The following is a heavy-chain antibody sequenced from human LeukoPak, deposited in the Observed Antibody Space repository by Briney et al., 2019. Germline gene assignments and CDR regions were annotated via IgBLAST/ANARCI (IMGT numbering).Heavy chain of an antibody. CDR2: IYYSGTT. CDR3: ARDGGSGGRLFDS. V-gene: IGHV4-59*01. J-gene: IGHJ4*02. D-gene: IGHD2-15*01. CDR1: DVSFSTYY. Sequence: SETLSLTCTVSDVSFSTYYWSWIRQPPGKGLEWIGYIYYSGTTNYNPSLKSRVTISGETSKNQFSLRLSSVTAADTAVYYCARDGGSGGRLFDSWGQGTLVTVSS.